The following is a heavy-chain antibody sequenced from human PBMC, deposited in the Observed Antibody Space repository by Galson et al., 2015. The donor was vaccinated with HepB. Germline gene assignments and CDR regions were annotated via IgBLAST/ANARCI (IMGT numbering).Heavy chain of an antibody. CDR2: ISSSSSTI. D-gene: IGHD6-13*01. Sequence: SLRLSCAASGFTFSSYSMNWVRQAPGKGLEWVSYISSSSSTIYYADSVKGRFTISRDNAKNSLYLQMNSLRAEDTAVYYCARAMGSSSWYVRDYGMDVWGQGTTVTVSS. CDR1: GFTFSSYS. V-gene: IGHV3-48*04. CDR3: ARAMGSSSWYVRDYGMDV. J-gene: IGHJ6*02.